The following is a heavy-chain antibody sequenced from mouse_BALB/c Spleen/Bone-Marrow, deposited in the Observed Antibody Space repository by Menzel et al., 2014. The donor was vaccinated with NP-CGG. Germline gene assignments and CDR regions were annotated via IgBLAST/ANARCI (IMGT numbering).Heavy chain of an antibody. CDR2: IRNKANGYTT. CDR1: GFTFTDYY. D-gene: IGHD2-1*01. V-gene: IGHV7-3*02. CDR3: ARDTGNYVRFAY. J-gene: IGHJ3*01. Sequence: DVKLVESGGGLVQPGGSLRLSCATSGFTFTDYYMNWVRQPPGKALEWLGFIRNKANGYTTEYSASVKGRFTISRDNSQSILYLQMNTLRAEDSATYYCARDTGNYVRFAYWGQGTLVTVSA.